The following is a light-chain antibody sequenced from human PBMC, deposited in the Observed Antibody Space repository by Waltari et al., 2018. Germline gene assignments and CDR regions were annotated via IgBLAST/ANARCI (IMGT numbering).Light chain of an antibody. J-gene: IGLJ3*02. CDR2: DVS. CDR3: CSYAGSRTWV. V-gene: IGLV2-23*02. Sequence: QSALTQPASVSGSPGQSISISCIGTSSDIGTFNLVSWYLQYPGPAPKLLISDVSQRPSGVSNRFSGSKSGNTASLTISGLQAEDEAIYYCCSYAGSRTWVFGGGAKLTVL. CDR1: SSDIGTFNL.